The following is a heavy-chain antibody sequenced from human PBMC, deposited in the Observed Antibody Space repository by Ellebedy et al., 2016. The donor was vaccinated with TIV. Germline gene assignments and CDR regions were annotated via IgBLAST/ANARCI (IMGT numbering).Heavy chain of an antibody. Sequence: ASVKVSXKASGFTFTNYYMHWVRQAPGQGLEWMGWINPNSGGTNYAQKFQGRVTMTRDTSISTAYMELSRLRSDDTAMYFCARGDLNYYYIDVWGKGTTVTVSS. CDR3: ARGDLNYYYIDV. J-gene: IGHJ6*03. CDR2: INPNSGGT. V-gene: IGHV1-2*02. CDR1: GFTFTNYY.